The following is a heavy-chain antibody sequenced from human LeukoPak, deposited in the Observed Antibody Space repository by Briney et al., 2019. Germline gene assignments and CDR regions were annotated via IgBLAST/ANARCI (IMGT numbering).Heavy chain of an antibody. J-gene: IGHJ4*02. V-gene: IGHV1-2*02. CDR2: INPNSGGT. Sequence: ASVKVSCKASGYTFTGYSLHWVRQARGQGLEWMGWINPNSGGTYYSQKFQGRVTMTRDTSISTAYMEVSRLRSDDTAVYYCAMSHSLGGSQQLPALDYWGQGTLVTVSS. CDR1: GYTFTGYS. D-gene: IGHD6-13*01. CDR3: AMSHSLGGSQQLPALDY.